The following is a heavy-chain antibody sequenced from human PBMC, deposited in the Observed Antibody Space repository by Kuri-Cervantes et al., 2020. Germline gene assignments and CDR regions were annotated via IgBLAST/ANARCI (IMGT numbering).Heavy chain of an antibody. Sequence: ASVKVSCKASGYTFTDYYMHWVRQAPGQGLEWMGIINPSGGSTSYAQKFQGRVTMTRDTSTSTVYMELRSLRSDDTAVYYCARCVPEYYYDSSGYFRTYYYYYYMDVWGKGTTVTVSS. V-gene: IGHV1-46*01. CDR1: GYTFTDYY. CDR3: ARCVPEYYYDSSGYFRTYYYYYYMDV. CDR2: INPSGGST. D-gene: IGHD3-22*01. J-gene: IGHJ6*03.